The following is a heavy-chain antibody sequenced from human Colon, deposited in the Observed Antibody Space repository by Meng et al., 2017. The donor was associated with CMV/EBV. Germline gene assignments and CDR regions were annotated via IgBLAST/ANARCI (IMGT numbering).Heavy chain of an antibody. CDR2: IVPIVGTA. D-gene: IGHD3-10*01. Sequence: SVKVSCKTSGGTFTFHNYRISWVRQAPGQGLEWMGGIVPIVGTANTAQKFQGRVTFSADKVAGTAYMYLSSLTSADTAVYYCARLYYGSGSRNWFDPWGQGTLVTVSS. CDR3: ARLYYGSGSRNWFDP. V-gene: IGHV1-69*06. CDR1: GGTFTFHNYR. J-gene: IGHJ5*02.